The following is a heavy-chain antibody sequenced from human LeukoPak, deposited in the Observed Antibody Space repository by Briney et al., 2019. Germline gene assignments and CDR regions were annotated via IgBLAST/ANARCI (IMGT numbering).Heavy chain of an antibody. Sequence: ASVKVSCKASGYTFTGYYMHWVRQAPGQGLEWMGWINPNSGGTNYARKFQGRVTMTRDTSISTAYMELSRLRSDDTAVYYCARVRGYYDSSGYYDYWGQGTLVTVSS. CDR1: GYTFTGYY. CDR3: ARVRGYYDSSGYYDY. CDR2: INPNSGGT. J-gene: IGHJ4*02. V-gene: IGHV1-2*02. D-gene: IGHD3-22*01.